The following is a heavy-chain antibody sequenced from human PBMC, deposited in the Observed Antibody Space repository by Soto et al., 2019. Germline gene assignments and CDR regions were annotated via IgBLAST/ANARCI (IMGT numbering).Heavy chain of an antibody. V-gene: IGHV3-33*01. CDR1: GFTFRNHG. J-gene: IGHJ5*02. CDR3: ARDLGWPAARFDP. CDR2: IWYDGSEK. D-gene: IGHD2-2*01. Sequence: QVQLVESGGGVVQAGRSLRLSCAASGFTFRNHGMHWVRLAPGKGLEWVAVIWYDGSEKYYADSVKGQFTISRDNSKNTLYLQMNSLRGEDTAVYYCARDLGWPAARFDPWGQGTLVTVSS.